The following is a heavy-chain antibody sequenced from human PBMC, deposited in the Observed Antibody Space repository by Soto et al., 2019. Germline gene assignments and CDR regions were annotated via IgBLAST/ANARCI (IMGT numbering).Heavy chain of an antibody. V-gene: IGHV1-8*02. D-gene: IGHD6-13*01. CDR1: GYTFTSYG. Sequence: ASVKVSCKASGYTFTSYGIIWVRQATGQGLEWMGWMNANSGNTGYAQKFQGRVTMTRNTSISTAYMELSSLRSEDTAVYYCARGMGIAAGYWGQGTLVTVSS. J-gene: IGHJ4*02. CDR2: MNANSGNT. CDR3: ARGMGIAAGY.